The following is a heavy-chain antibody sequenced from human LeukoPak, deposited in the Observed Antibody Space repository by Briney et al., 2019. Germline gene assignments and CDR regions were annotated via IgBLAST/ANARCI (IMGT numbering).Heavy chain of an antibody. V-gene: IGHV3-48*03. CDR2: ISSDGRVG. CDR3: ARDTLNGPFVISLDF. D-gene: IGHD3-9*01. J-gene: IGHJ4*02. CDR1: GFSFSSYE. Sequence: GGSLRLSCAASGFSFSSYEMNWVRQAPGKGLEWVSHISSDGRVGTYLDSVRGRFTMSRDNAKNFLLLQMNGLRAEDTAVYYRARDTLNGPFVISLDFWGQGALVTVSS.